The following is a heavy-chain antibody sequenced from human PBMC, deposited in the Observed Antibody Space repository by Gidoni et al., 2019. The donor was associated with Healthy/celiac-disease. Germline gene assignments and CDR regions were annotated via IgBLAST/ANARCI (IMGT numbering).Heavy chain of an antibody. Sequence: QVQLVESGGGVVQPGRSLRLSCAASGFTFSSYGMHWVRQAPGKGLEWVAVIAYDGSNKYYEDSVKGRFTISRDNSKNTLYLQMNSLRAEDKAVYYCAKDSGAGARFWYFQHWGQGTLVTVSS. J-gene: IGHJ1*01. D-gene: IGHD6-19*01. CDR2: IAYDGSNK. CDR3: AKDSGAGARFWYFQH. CDR1: GFTFSSYG. V-gene: IGHV3-30*18.